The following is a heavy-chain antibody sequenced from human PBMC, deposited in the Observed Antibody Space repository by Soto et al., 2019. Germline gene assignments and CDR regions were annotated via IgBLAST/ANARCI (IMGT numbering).Heavy chain of an antibody. CDR2: ISNSGNNI. Sequence: GGSLRLSCSVSGYTFSSYNMNWVRQTPAKGLEWLAYISNSGNNIYHADSVKGRFTISRDNAKNSLYLQMNSLRDEDTALYFCVRWDYYDSSGCYGLDFWGQGTLVTVSS. D-gene: IGHD3-22*01. J-gene: IGHJ4*02. CDR3: VRWDYYDSSGCYGLDF. V-gene: IGHV3-48*02. CDR1: GYTFSSYN.